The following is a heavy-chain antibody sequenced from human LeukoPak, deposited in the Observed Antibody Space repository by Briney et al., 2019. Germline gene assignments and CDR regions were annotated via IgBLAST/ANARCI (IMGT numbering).Heavy chain of an antibody. CDR1: GDSISNYY. CDR3: ARVPSGIRGVMRWFDP. J-gene: IGHJ5*02. Sequence: PSETLSLTCTVSGDSISNYYWSWIRQPPGKGLEWIGHIYYRGSTNYNLSLKSRVTISVDTSKNQFSLNLSSVTAADTAVYYCARVPSGIRGVMRWFDPWGQGTLVTVSS. CDR2: IYYRGST. D-gene: IGHD3-10*01. V-gene: IGHV4-59*01.